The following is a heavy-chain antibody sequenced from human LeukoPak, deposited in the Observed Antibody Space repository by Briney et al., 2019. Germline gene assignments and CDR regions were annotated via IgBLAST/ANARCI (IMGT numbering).Heavy chain of an antibody. CDR2: IYYSGST. J-gene: IGHJ6*03. CDR3: AGGGIYGDYYYYYYMDV. Sequence: PSETLSLTCTVSGGSISSYYWSWIRQPPGKGLEWIGYIYYSGSTNYNPSLKSRVTISVDTSKNQFSLKLSSVTAADTAVYYCAGGGIYGDYYYYYYMDVWGKGTTVTVSS. V-gene: IGHV4-59*01. D-gene: IGHD3-16*02. CDR1: GGSISSYY.